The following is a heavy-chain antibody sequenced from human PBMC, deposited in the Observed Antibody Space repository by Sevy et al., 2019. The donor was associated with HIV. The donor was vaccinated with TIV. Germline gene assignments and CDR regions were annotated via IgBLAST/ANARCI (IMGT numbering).Heavy chain of an antibody. J-gene: IGHJ4*02. D-gene: IGHD3-22*01. CDR3: ARTDYYDSSGYFYFDY. CDR1: GGTFSTSP. V-gene: IGHV1-69*13. Sequence: ASVTVSCKASGGTFSTSPINWVRQAPGQGLAWMGGIIPLFGTTKYAQKFQGRVRIIADESTSTAFLEMNNLRSEDTAVYYCARTDYYDSSGYFYFDYWGQGTLVTVSS. CDR2: IIPLFGTT.